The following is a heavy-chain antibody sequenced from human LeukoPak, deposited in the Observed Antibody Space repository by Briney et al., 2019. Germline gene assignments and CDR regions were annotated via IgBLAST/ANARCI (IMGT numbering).Heavy chain of an antibody. J-gene: IGHJ4*02. V-gene: IGHV3-15*01. Sequence: GGSLRLSCAASGFAFSKAWMTWVRQAPGKGLEWVGRIKSKTDGGTADYATPVKGRFTILRDDSKKMLFLQMNSLKTQDTALYYCTTVALYDSSGYYSDYGGQGTRDSV. D-gene: IGHD3-22*01. CDR2: IKSKTDGGTA. CDR1: GFAFSKAW. CDR3: TTVALYDSSGYYSDY.